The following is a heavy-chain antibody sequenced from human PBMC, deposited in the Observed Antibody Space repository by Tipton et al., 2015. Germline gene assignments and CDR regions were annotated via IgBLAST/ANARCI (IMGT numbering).Heavy chain of an antibody. Sequence: TLSLTCAVSGYSISSGYYWGWIRQPPGKGLEWIGTISHSGSTYYTPSLKSRLTISAGTSRNQFSLRLSSVTAADTAVYYCACHDYDLLTRDYQTVDYWGQGTLVTVSP. CDR2: ISHSGST. CDR3: ACHDYDLLTRDYQTVDY. J-gene: IGHJ4*02. D-gene: IGHD3-9*01. CDR1: GYSISSGYY. V-gene: IGHV4-38-2*01.